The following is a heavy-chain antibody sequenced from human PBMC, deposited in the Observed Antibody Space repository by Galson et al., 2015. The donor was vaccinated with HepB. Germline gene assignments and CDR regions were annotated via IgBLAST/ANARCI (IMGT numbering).Heavy chain of an antibody. CDR3: ARDRAYSSFDY. Sequence: SLRLSCAASGFTFRSSWMVWVRQAPGKGLEWVATINPDGSKLGYLDSVRGRFTISSDNAQNSLFLHMNSLTAEDTAVYYCARDRAYSSFDYWGQGTLVTVSS. V-gene: IGHV3-7*01. D-gene: IGHD2-15*01. CDR2: INPDGSKL. CDR1: GFTFRSSW. J-gene: IGHJ4*02.